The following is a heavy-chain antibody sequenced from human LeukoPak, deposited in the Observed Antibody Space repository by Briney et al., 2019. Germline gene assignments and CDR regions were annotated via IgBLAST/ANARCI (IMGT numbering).Heavy chain of an antibody. D-gene: IGHD6-19*01. Sequence: SETLSLTCAVYGGSFSGYYWSWIRQPPGKGLEWIGEINHSGSTNYNPSLKSRVTISVDTSKNQFSLKLSSVTAADTAVYYCARDRSESSGWQDPLWYWGQGTLVTVSS. CDR3: ARDRSESSGWQDPLWY. CDR1: GGSFSGYY. CDR2: INHSGST. V-gene: IGHV4-34*01. J-gene: IGHJ4*02.